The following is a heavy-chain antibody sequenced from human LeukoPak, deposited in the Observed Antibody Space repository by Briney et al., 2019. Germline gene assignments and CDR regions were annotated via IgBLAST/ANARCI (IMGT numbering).Heavy chain of an antibody. V-gene: IGHV3-23*01. CDR3: AKDSSGSYYGKSDF. CDR1: GFTFSNYA. J-gene: IGHJ4*02. Sequence: PGGSLRLSCAASGFTFSNYAMSWVRQAPGKGLEWVSGISAGGGSTYYADSVKGRFTISRDNSKNTLYLQMNSLRGEDTAVYYCAKDSSGSYYGKSDFWGQGTLVAVPS. D-gene: IGHD1-26*01. CDR2: ISAGGGST.